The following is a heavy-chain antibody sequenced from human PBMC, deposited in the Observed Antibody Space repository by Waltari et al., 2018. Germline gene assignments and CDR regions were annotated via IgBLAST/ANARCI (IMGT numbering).Heavy chain of an antibody. CDR1: GYTFTGYY. V-gene: IGHV1-2*06. D-gene: IGHD3-9*01. Sequence: QVQLVQSGAEVKKPGASVKVSCKASGYTFTGYYMHWVRQAPGQGLEWMGRINPNRGGTNYAQKFQGRVTMTRDTSISTAYMELSRLRSDDTAVYYCAREYYDILTGGETGAFDIWGQGTMVTVSS. CDR3: AREYYDILTGGETGAFDI. CDR2: INPNRGGT. J-gene: IGHJ3*02.